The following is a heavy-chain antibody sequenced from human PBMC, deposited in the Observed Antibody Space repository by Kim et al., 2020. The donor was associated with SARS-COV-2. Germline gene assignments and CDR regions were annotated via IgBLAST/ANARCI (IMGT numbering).Heavy chain of an antibody. J-gene: IGHJ6*02. CDR1: GFTFDVYA. CDR3: AKMVSMDDYYYFYYYAMDV. D-gene: IGHD4-17*01. Sequence: GGSLRLSCVASGFTFDVYAMSWVRQAPGKGLEWVSVMSGGGVNKFYADSVRGRFTISRDNSKNTLYLQMNRLRAEDTALYYCAKMVSMDDYYYFYYYAMDVWGQGTLVTVSS. CDR2: MSGGGVNK. V-gene: IGHV3-23*01.